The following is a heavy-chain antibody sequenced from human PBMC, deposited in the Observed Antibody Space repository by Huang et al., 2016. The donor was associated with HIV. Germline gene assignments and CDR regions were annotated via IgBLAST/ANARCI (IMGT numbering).Heavy chain of an antibody. D-gene: IGHD3-10*01. CDR1: GYTFTTYP. CDR2: IKPSGAST. J-gene: IGHJ4*02. V-gene: IGHV1-46*01. CDR3: ARALLLFGLGSPLDF. Sequence: QVQLVQSGAEVKKPGASVKISCKASGYTFTTYPMHWVRQAPGQGLEWMGMIKPSGASTRYAQTFQGRVTMTSDTSTSTVYMELSSLTPEDTAVYYCARALLLFGLGSPLDFWGQGSLVTVSS.